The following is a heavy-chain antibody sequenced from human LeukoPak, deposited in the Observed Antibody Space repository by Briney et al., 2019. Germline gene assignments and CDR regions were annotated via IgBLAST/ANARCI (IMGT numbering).Heavy chain of an antibody. CDR1: GFTSIAYA. CDR3: ARNQQLGGHSYYYYGMDV. V-gene: IGHV3-23*01. D-gene: IGHD3-16*01. J-gene: IGHJ6*02. Sequence: PGGSLRLSCVGSGFTSIAYALTWARQAPGKGLEWVSGISGGGVTTYYADSVKGRFTISRDNSKNTLYLQMNNLRADDTAIYYCARNQQLGGHSYYYYGMDVWGQGTTVTVS. CDR2: ISGGGVTT.